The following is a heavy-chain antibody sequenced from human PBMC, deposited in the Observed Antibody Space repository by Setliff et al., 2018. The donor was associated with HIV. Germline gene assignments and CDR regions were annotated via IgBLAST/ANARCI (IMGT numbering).Heavy chain of an antibody. CDR2: ISAYNGNT. CDR3: ARGRVGAALDY. Sequence: ASVKVSCKASGYIFTNYGISWVRQAPGQGLEWMGWISAYNGNTNYAQKLQGRVTVTTDTSTSTAYMELSSLRSEDTAVYYCARGRVGAALDYWGQGTLVTVSS. D-gene: IGHD1-26*01. CDR1: GYIFTNYG. V-gene: IGHV1-18*01. J-gene: IGHJ4*02.